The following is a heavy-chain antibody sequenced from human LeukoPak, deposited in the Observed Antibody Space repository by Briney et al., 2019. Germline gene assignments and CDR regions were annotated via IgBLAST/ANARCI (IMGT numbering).Heavy chain of an antibody. Sequence: GESLKISCAASGFTFSSYAMEWVRQAPGKGLEWVAVISYDGSDKNYADSVKGRFTISRDNSMDTLYLQMNSLRTEDTAVYYCARAVYRSGGYYFDYWGQGILVTVSS. V-gene: IGHV3-30*04. D-gene: IGHD6-19*01. CDR2: ISYDGSDK. CDR1: GFTFSSYA. CDR3: ARAVYRSGGYYFDY. J-gene: IGHJ4*02.